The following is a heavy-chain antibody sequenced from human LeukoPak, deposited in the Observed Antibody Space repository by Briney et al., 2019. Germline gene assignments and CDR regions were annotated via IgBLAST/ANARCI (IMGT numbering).Heavy chain of an antibody. V-gene: IGHV4-39*01. CDR1: GGSIRSSYYY. CDR2: IYDSGST. D-gene: IGHD3-22*01. CDR3: ARVNYYDLGAFDI. Sequence: PSETLSLTCTVSGGSIRSSYYYWGWIRQPPGKGLEWIGSIYDSGSTYYNPSLKSRVTISVDTSKNQFSLKLNSVTAADTAVYYCARVNYYDLGAFDIWGQGTMVTVSS. J-gene: IGHJ3*02.